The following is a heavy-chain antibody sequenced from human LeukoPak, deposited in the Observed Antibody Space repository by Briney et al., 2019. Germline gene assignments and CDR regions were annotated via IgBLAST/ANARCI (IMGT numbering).Heavy chain of an antibody. J-gene: IGHJ4*02. Sequence: PSETLSLTCTVSGGSISSSSYYWRWIRQPPWKGLEWIGEINHSGSTNYNPSLKSRVTISVDTSKNQFSLKLSSVTAADTAVYYCARRRRQWLVVYYFDYWGQGTLVTVSS. CDR3: ARRRRQWLVVYYFDY. CDR1: GGSISSSSYY. D-gene: IGHD6-19*01. CDR2: INHSGST. V-gene: IGHV4-39*07.